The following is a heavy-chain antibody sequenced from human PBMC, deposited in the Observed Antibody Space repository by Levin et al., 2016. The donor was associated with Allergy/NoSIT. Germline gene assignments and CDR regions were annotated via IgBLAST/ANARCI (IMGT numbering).Heavy chain of an antibody. CDR2: IRVGGST. D-gene: IGHD3-16*02. CDR3: AIKMDYRLGSDNHYFDA. CDR1: GDSLSSYY. J-gene: IGHJ4*02. Sequence: SETLSLTCTVSGDSLSSYYWSWVRQPAGKGLEWIGRIRVGGSTIYNPSLNSRVAISMDTSKSQFSLKLSSVTAADTAVYYCAIKMDYRLGSDNHYFDAWGQGALVTVSS. V-gene: IGHV4-4*07.